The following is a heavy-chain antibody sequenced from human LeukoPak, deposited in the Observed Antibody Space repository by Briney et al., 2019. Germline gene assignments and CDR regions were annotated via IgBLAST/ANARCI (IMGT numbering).Heavy chain of an antibody. Sequence: SETLSLTCIVSGGSISSGGYYWSWIRQHPGKGLEWIGYIHYSGSTYYNPSLKSRVTISVDTSKNQFSLKVSSVTAADTAVYYCARQRWVTGPADYWGQGTLVTVSS. CDR2: IHYSGST. CDR1: GGSISSGGYY. J-gene: IGHJ4*02. V-gene: IGHV4-39*01. D-gene: IGHD2-21*02. CDR3: ARQRWVTGPADY.